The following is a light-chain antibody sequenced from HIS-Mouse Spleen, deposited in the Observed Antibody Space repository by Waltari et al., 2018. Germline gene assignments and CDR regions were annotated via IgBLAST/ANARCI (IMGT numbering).Light chain of an antibody. CDR2: EVS. V-gene: IGLV2-14*01. CDR1: ISHVGSYNY. CDR3: SSYTSSSTYVV. J-gene: IGLJ2*01. Sequence: QSALTQPASVSGSPGQSIPISCPGTISHVGSYNYVSCHQQHPGKAPKLMIYEVSNRPSGVSNRFSGSKSGNTASLTISGLQAEDEADYYCSSYTSSSTYVVFGGGTKLTVL.